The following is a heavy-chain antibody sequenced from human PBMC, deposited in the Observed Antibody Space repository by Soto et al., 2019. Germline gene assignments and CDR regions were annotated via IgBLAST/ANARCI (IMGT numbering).Heavy chain of an antibody. D-gene: IGHD3-10*01. Sequence: SETLSLTCAVYGGSFSGYYWTWIRQPPGTGLEWIGEINHSGSTNYNPSLKSRVTISVDTSKNQFSLKLNSMTAADTAVYYCARHNYGSGSTYFDYWGQGTLVTVS. J-gene: IGHJ4*02. CDR3: ARHNYGSGSTYFDY. CDR2: INHSGST. V-gene: IGHV4-34*01. CDR1: GGSFSGYY.